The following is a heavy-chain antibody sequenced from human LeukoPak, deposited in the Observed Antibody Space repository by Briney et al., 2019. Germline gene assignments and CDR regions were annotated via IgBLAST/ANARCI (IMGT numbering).Heavy chain of an antibody. CDR3: ATELGYCSSTSCYDWFDP. J-gene: IGHJ5*02. CDR1: GYSISSGDY. D-gene: IGHD2-2*01. V-gene: IGHV4-4*07. Sequence: SETLSLTCTVSGYSISSGDYWSWIRQPAGKGLEWIGRIYTSGSTNYNPSLKSRVTMSVDTSKNQFSLKLSSVTAADTAVYYCATELGYCSSTSCYDWFDPWGQGTLVTVSS. CDR2: IYTSGST.